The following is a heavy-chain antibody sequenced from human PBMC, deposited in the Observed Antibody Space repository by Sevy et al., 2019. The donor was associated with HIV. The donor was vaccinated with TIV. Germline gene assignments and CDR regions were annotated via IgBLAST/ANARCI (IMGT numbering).Heavy chain of an antibody. J-gene: IGHJ4*01. CDR2: IGVYNGNS. Sequence: ASVKVSCKASGYTFSSNGIAWVRQAPGQGLQWMRWIGVYNGNSKYAQNLQDRLTMTTDTSTSTAYMELKSLRSDDTAVYYCARVPTYYFGSGTYFDYWGHGTLVTVSS. CDR1: GYTFSSNG. CDR3: ARVPTYYFGSGTYFDY. D-gene: IGHD3-10*01. V-gene: IGHV1-18*01.